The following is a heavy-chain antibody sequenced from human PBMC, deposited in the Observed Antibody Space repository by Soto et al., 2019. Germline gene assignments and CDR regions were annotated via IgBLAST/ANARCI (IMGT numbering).Heavy chain of an antibody. CDR2: IYYSGST. CDR1: GGSVSSGSYY. V-gene: IGHV4-61*01. CDR3: ARDEERLWGSSIGYYGMDV. D-gene: IGHD6-6*01. Sequence: SETLSLTCTVSGGSVSSGSYYWSWIRQPPGKGLEWIGYIYYSGSTNYNPSLKSRVTISVDTSENQFSLKLSSVTAADTAVYYCARDEERLWGSSIGYYGMDVWWQGTTVTVTS. J-gene: IGHJ6*01.